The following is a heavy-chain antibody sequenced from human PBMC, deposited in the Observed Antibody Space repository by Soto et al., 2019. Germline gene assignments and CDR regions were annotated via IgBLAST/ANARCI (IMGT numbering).Heavy chain of an antibody. J-gene: IGHJ4*02. CDR2: ISGSGGTT. CDR3: ATGRDGDSFYFDY. V-gene: IGHV3-23*01. Sequence: EVQLLESGGGLVQPGGSLRLSCAASGFMFSNYAMSWVRQAPGKGLEWVSAISGSGGTTNYADAVKGRFTISRDNSKNTLHLQKNSLRAENTAGYYCATGRDGDSFYFDYWGQGTLVTVSS. D-gene: IGHD4-17*01. CDR1: GFMFSNYA.